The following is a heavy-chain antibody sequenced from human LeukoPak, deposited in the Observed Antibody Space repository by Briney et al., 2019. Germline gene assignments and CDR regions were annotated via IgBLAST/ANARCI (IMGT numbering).Heavy chain of an antibody. D-gene: IGHD2-21*02. CDR2: INPSGGST. Sequence: ASVKVSCKASGYTFTSYYMHWVRQAPGQGLEWMGLINPSGGSTSYAQKFQGRVTMTRDTSTSTVYMELSSLRSEDTAVYYCARGGLAYCGGDCYRAFDIWGQGTMVTVSS. CDR3: ARGGLAYCGGDCYRAFDI. V-gene: IGHV1-46*01. J-gene: IGHJ3*02. CDR1: GYTFTSYY.